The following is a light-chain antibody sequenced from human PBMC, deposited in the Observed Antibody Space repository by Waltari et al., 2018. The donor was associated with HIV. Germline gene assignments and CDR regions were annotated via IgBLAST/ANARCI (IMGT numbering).Light chain of an antibody. V-gene: IGKV1-NL1*01. CDR3: QQYFAVPLT. CDR1: QAISSS. Sequence: DLQMTQSPSSLSASIGATVTITCRASQAISSSVSWFQQQPGKVPKLLVHGAFILQRGVPSRFRGSGSGTDYTLTISGLQAEDFATYFCQQYFAVPLTFGGGTRV. CDR2: GAF. J-gene: IGKJ4*01.